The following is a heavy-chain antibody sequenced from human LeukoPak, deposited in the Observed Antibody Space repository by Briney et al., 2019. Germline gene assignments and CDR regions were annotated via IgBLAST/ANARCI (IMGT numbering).Heavy chain of an antibody. CDR3: ARRLEYSGSKWVFDY. CDR1: GFTVTTNY. CDR2: IYSGGYT. Sequence: GGSLRLSCAASGFTVTTNYMTWVRQAPGKGLEWVSIIYSGGYTDYADSVKGRFTISRDNSKNTLDLQMNSPRAEDTAVYYCARRLEYSGSKWVFDYWGQGTLVTVSS. D-gene: IGHD1-26*01. V-gene: IGHV3-66*01. J-gene: IGHJ4*02.